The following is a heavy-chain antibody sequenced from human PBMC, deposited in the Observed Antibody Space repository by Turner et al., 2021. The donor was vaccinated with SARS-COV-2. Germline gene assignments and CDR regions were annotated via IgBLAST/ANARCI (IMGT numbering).Heavy chain of an antibody. CDR3: ARAPSYCSSTSCPPPFDY. CDR1: GFTFSSYA. D-gene: IGHD2-2*01. J-gene: IGHJ4*02. CDR2: ISYDGSKE. Sequence: QVQLVESGGGGVQPGRSLRLSCAASGFTFSSYAMNWVRQAPGKGLEWVAVISYDGSKENYADSVKGRFTISRDNSKNTLYLQMNSLRTEDTAVYYCARAPSYCSSTSCPPPFDYWGQGTLVTVSS. V-gene: IGHV3-30-3*01.